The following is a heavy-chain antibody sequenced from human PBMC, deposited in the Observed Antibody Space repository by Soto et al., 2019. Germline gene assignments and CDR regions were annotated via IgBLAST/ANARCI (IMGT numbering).Heavy chain of an antibody. CDR1: GGSISSGGYS. J-gene: IGHJ4*02. CDR2: IYHSGST. D-gene: IGHD6-6*01. V-gene: IGHV4-30-2*01. CDR3: ARDSSSSGLDY. Sequence: SETLSLTCAVSGGSISSGGYSWSWIRQPPGKGLEWIGYIYHSGSTYYNPSLKSRVTISVDRSKNQFSLKLSSVTAADTAVYYCARDSSSSGLDYWGQGTLLTVSS.